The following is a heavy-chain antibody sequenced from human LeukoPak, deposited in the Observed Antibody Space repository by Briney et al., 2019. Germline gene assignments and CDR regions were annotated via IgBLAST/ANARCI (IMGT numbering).Heavy chain of an antibody. D-gene: IGHD3-22*01. CDR3: AKDPTMIVVVIPDY. V-gene: IGHV3-53*01. CDR2: IYSGGST. Sequence: GGSLRLSCAASGFTVSSNYMSWVRQAPGKGLEWVSVIYSGGSTYYADSVKGRFTISRDNSKNTLYLQMNSLRAEDTVVYYCAKDPTMIVVVIPDYWGQGTLVTVSS. J-gene: IGHJ4*02. CDR1: GFTVSSNY.